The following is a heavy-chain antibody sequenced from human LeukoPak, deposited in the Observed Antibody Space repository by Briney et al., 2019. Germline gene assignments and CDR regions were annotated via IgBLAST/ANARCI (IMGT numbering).Heavy chain of an antibody. J-gene: IGHJ6*02. D-gene: IGHD6-6*01. V-gene: IGHV3-9*01. CDR1: GFTFNDYG. CDR2: ISWNRLNI. CDR3: AKDLSSRPRSQSYYGVDV. Sequence: GRALTLSCTASGFTFNDYGRHWVRQGPGKGLEWVARISWNRLNIGYADSVKGRFTISRDSVKNSLFLKMNSLRTEDTALYYCAKDLSSRPRSQSYYGVDVWGQGTTVTVSS.